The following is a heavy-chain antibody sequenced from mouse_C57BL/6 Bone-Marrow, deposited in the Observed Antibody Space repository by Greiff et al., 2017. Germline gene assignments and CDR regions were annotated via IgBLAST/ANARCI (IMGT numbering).Heavy chain of an antibody. CDR1: GYTFTSYW. V-gene: IGHV1-50*01. CDR3: AREGLSGFAY. Sequence: VQLQQPGAELVKPGASVKLSCKASGYTFTSYWMQWVKQRPGQGLEWIGEIDPSDSYTNYNQKFKGKATLTVDTSSSTAYMHISSLSSEDSAVYYSAREGLSGFAYWGQGTLVTVSA. J-gene: IGHJ3*01. D-gene: IGHD2-4*01. CDR2: IDPSDSYT.